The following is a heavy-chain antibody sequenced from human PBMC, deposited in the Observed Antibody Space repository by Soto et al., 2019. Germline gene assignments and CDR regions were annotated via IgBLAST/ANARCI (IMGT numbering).Heavy chain of an antibody. D-gene: IGHD3-10*01. CDR1: GGSISSGGYY. CDR3: AREDGSGARQIFDY. CDR2: IYYSGST. V-gene: IGHV4-31*03. J-gene: IGHJ4*02. Sequence: SETLSLTCTVSGGSISSGGYYWSWIRQHPGKGLEWIGYIYYSGSTYYNPSLKSRVTISVDTSKNQFSLKLSSVTAADTAVYYCAREDGSGARQIFDYWGQGTLVTVSS.